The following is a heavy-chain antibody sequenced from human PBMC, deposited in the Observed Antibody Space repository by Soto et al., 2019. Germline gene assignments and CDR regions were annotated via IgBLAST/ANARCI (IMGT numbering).Heavy chain of an antibody. CDR3: AKDVGFQQHLFVFDL. D-gene: IGHD3-10*02. Sequence: QVELVQSGAEVKKPGSSVKVSCQASEDTFRNYAISWVRQAPGQGLEWMGGIIPIFGTANFAQKFQGRLTIFADASAGTAYMELSSLRSDDTAIYYCAKDVGFQQHLFVFDLWGQGTLVTVSS. V-gene: IGHV1-69*01. CDR2: IIPIFGTA. CDR1: EDTFRNYA. J-gene: IGHJ4*02.